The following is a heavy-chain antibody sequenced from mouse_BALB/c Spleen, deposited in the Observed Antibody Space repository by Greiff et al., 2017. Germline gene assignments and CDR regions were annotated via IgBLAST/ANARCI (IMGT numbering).Heavy chain of an antibody. CDR3: ARWGNGIDY. CDR2: ISSGSSTI. Sequence: DVKLVESGGGLVQPGGSRKLSCAASGFTFSSFGMHWVRQAPEKGLEWVAYISSGSSTIYYADTVKGRFTISRDNPKNTLFLQMTSLRSEDTAMYYCARWGNGIDYWGQGTTLTVSS. CDR1: GFTFSSFG. J-gene: IGHJ2*01. V-gene: IGHV5-17*02. D-gene: IGHD1-1*01.